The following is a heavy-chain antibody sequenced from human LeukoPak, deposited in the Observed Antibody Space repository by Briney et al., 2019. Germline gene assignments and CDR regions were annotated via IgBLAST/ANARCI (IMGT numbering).Heavy chain of an antibody. J-gene: IGHJ4*02. V-gene: IGHV1-2*02. CDR3: ARAPRVGSGYDSEIDY. Sequence: GASVKVSCKASGYTFTGYYMHWVRQAPGQGLGWMGGINPNRGGTKQAQKVQGRGTMTRATSISTAYMELSRLRSDDTAVYYCARAPRVGSGYDSEIDYWGQGTLVTVSS. CDR2: INPNRGGT. D-gene: IGHD5-12*01. CDR1: GYTFTGYY.